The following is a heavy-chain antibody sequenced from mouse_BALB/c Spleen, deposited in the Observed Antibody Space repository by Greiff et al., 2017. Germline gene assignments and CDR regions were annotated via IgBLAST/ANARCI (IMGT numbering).Heavy chain of an antibody. Sequence: DVKLQESGAELVKPGASVKLSCTASGFNIKDTYMHWVKQRPEQGLEWIGRIDPANGNTKYDPKFQGKATITADTSSNTAYLQLSSLTSEDTAVYYCARSPYDPFYAMDYWGQGTSVTVSS. CDR3: ARSPYDPFYAMDY. D-gene: IGHD2-3*01. CDR2: IDPANGNT. CDR1: GFNIKDTY. J-gene: IGHJ4*01. V-gene: IGHV14-3*02.